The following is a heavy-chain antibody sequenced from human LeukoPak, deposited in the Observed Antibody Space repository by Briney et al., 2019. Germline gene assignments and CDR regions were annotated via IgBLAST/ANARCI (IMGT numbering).Heavy chain of an antibody. J-gene: IGHJ4*02. CDR2: ISWNSGSI. V-gene: IGHV3-9*01. D-gene: IGHD3-22*01. CDR3: ARGQIWLLSY. Sequence: PGRSLRLSCAASGFTFDDYAMHWVRQAPGKGLEWVSGISWNSGSIGYADSVKGRFTISRDNSKNTLYLQMNSLRAEDKAVYSCARGQIWLLSYWGQGTLVTVSS. CDR1: GFTFDDYA.